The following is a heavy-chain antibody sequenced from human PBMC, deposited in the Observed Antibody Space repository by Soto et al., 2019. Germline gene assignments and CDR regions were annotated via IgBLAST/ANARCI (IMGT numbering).Heavy chain of an antibody. J-gene: IGHJ4*02. V-gene: IGHV3-53*01. CDR3: ARVGYYFDY. CDR2: IYTGGNT. CDR1: GFTVSSNY. Sequence: GGSLRLSCAASGFTVSSNYMSWVRQAPGKGLDWVSVIYTGGNTYYADSVKGRFTISRDNSKNTLYLQMNSLRVEDTAVYYCARVGYYFDYWGQGTPVTVSS.